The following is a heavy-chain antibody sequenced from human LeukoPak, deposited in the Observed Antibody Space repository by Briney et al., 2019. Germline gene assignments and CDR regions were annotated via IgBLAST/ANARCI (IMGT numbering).Heavy chain of an antibody. CDR3: ARGRTSYYDSHDAFDV. J-gene: IGHJ3*01. CDR2: NSRSSNYI. D-gene: IGHD3-22*01. CDR1: GFTFSTYR. Sequence: PGGSLRLSCAAAGFTFSTYRIDWVRQAPGEGLEWVSSNSRSSNYIYYADSVKGRFTVSRDNAKNSVYLQMNSLRAEDTAMYYCARGRTSYYDSHDAFDVWGQGTLVTVSS. V-gene: IGHV3-21*01.